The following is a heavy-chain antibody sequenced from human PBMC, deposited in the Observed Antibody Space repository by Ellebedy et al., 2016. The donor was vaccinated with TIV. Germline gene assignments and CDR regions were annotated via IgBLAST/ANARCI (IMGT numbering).Heavy chain of an antibody. V-gene: IGHV3-11*01. D-gene: IGHD3-10*01. J-gene: IGHJ4*02. CDR3: ARETLLWFGEFSTFKPFDY. Sequence: GESLKISXAASGFTFSDYYMSWIRQAPGKGLEWVSYISSSGSTIYYADSVKGRFTISRDNAKNSLYLQMNSLRAEDTAVYYCARETLLWFGEFSTFKPFDYWGQGTLVTVSS. CDR2: ISSSGSTI. CDR1: GFTFSDYY.